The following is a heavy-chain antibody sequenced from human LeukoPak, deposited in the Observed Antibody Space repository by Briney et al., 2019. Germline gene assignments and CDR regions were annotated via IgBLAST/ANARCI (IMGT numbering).Heavy chain of an antibody. Sequence: SVTVSCKASGGTLSRFAISWVGQAPGQGLEGMGGIIAIFGTANYAQKFQGRVTITADESTSTAYMELSSLRSEDTAVYYCARGQEQLVLRLPDCWGQGTLVTVSS. CDR2: IIAIFGTA. CDR3: ARGQEQLVLRLPDC. CDR1: GGTLSRFA. J-gene: IGHJ4*02. D-gene: IGHD6-13*01. V-gene: IGHV1-69*13.